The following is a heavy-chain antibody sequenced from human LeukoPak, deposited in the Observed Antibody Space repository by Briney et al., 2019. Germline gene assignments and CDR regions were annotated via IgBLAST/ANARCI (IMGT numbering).Heavy chain of an antibody. CDR2: IYHSGST. Sequence: PSQTLSLTCAVSGGSISSGGYSWSWIRQPPGKGLEWIGYIYHSGSTYYNPSLKSRVTISVDTSKNQFSLKLSSVTAADTAVYYCARHCSSTSCYYYFDYWGQGTLVTVSS. V-gene: IGHV4-30-2*03. D-gene: IGHD2-2*01. CDR1: GGSISSGGYS. CDR3: ARHCSSTSCYYYFDY. J-gene: IGHJ4*02.